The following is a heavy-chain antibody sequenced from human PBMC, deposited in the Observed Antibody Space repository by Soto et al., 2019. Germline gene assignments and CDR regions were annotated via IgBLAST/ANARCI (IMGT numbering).Heavy chain of an antibody. CDR1: GFTFSSYG. D-gene: IGHD4-17*01. V-gene: IGHV3-30*18. J-gene: IGHJ4*02. CDR2: ISYDGSNK. CDR3: AKDRSGDPGY. Sequence: LRLSCAASGFTFSSYGMHWIRQAPGKGLEWVAVISYDGSNKYYADSVKGRFTISRDNSKNTLYLQMNSLRAEDTAVYYCAKDRSGDPGYWGQGTLVTVSS.